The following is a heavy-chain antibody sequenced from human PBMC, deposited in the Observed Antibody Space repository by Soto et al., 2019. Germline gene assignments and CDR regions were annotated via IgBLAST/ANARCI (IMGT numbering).Heavy chain of an antibody. CDR2: TYYKSKWYT. Sequence: SHTLSLTCATSGDSVSSNTATWNWIRQSPSRGLGWLGRTYYKSKWYTDSAISVKSRIVINPDTSKNQISLQLKSVTPEDAAVYYCGRAGGIVVTSQGLDSWDQGTLVTVFS. CDR1: GDSVSSNTAT. J-gene: IGHJ4*02. CDR3: GRAGGIVVTSQGLDS. D-gene: IGHD6-19*01. V-gene: IGHV6-1*01.